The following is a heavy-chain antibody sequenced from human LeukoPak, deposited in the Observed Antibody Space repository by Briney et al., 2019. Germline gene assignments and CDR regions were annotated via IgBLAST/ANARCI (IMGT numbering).Heavy chain of an antibody. CDR3: ARMDSSSWSEYYFDY. D-gene: IGHD6-13*01. J-gene: IGHJ4*02. V-gene: IGHV7-4-1*02. Sequence: ASVKVSCKASGYTFTSYGISWVRQAPGQGLEWMGWINTNTGNPTYAQGFTGRFVFSLDTSVSTAYLQISSLKAEDTAVYYCARMDSSSWSEYYFDYWGQGTLVTVSS. CDR1: GYTFTSYG. CDR2: INTNTGNP.